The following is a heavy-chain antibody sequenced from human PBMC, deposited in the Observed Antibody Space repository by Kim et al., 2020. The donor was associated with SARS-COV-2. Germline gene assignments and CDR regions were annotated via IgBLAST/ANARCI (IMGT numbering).Heavy chain of an antibody. D-gene: IGHD6-6*01. CDR3: AREIGSSSSVPLSDY. CDR2: ISYDGSNK. Sequence: GGSLRLSCAASGFTFSSYAMHWVRQAPGKGLEWVAVISYDGSNKYYADSVKGRFTISRDNSKNTLYLQMNSLRAEDTAVYYCAREIGSSSSVPLSDYWGQGTLVTVSS. CDR1: GFTFSSYA. V-gene: IGHV3-30-3*01. J-gene: IGHJ4*02.